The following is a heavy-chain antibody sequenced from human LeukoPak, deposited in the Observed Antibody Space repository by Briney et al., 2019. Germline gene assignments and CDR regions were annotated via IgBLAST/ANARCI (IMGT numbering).Heavy chain of an antibody. CDR3: ARRNNYYDSSGYYALDAFDI. CDR1: GGSISSYY. J-gene: IGHJ3*02. V-gene: IGHV4-4*07. Sequence: SETLSLTCTVSGGSISSYYWSWIRQPAGKGLEWIGRIYTSGSTNYNPSLKSRVTISVDTSKNQFSLKLSSVTAADTAVYYCARRNNYYDSSGYYALDAFDIWGQGTMDTVSS. CDR2: IYTSGST. D-gene: IGHD3-22*01.